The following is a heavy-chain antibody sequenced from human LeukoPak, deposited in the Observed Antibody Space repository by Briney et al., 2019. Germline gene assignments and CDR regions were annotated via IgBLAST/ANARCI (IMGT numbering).Heavy chain of an antibody. D-gene: IGHD4-11*01. CDR3: ARGLKIYIPGYSNGYYYYGMDV. CDR1: GGSISSGGYY. V-gene: IGHV4-31*03. CDR2: IYYSGST. J-gene: IGHJ6*02. Sequence: PSETLSLTCTVSGGSISSGGYYWSWIRQHPGKGLEWIGYIYYSGSTYYNPSLKSRVTISVDTSKNQFSLKLSSVTAADTAVYYCARGLKIYIPGYSNGYYYYGMDVWGQGTTVTVSS.